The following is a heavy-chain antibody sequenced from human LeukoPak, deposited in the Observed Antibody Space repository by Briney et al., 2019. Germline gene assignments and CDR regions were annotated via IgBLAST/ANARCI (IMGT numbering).Heavy chain of an antibody. CDR2: IYYSGST. CDR1: GGSMSSYY. V-gene: IGHV4-59*12. D-gene: IGHD3-3*01. J-gene: IGHJ4*02. CDR3: AREGGFYRPLDY. Sequence: PSETLSLTCTVSGGSMSSYYWSWIRQPPGKGLEWIGYIYYSGSTRYNPSLKSRVTISVDTSKNQFSLKLSSVTAADTAVYYCAREGGFYRPLDYSGQGTLVTVSS.